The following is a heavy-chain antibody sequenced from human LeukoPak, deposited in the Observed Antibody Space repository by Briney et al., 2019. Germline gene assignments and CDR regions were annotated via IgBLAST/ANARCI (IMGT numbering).Heavy chain of an antibody. D-gene: IGHD1-14*01. CDR1: GYTFSNYG. V-gene: IGHV1-18*01. J-gene: IGHJ3*02. Sequence: ASVKVSCKASGYTFSNYGVNWVRQAPGQGLEWMGWINPYNINTLYSARFQGRVIMTRDTSTSTVYMELRGLRSDDTAVYFCAREDRNAFDIWGQGTMITVSS. CDR3: AREDRNAFDI. CDR2: INPYNINT.